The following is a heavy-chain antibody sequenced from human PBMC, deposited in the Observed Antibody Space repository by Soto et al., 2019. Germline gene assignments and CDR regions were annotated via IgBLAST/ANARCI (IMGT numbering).Heavy chain of an antibody. J-gene: IGHJ5*02. V-gene: IGHV3-33*01. CDR2: IWYDGSNK. D-gene: IGHD2-2*01. CDR3: ARDSGDIVVVPADLEGYNWFDP. Sequence: AGGPLRLSCAASGFTFSSYGMHWVRQAPGKGLEWVAVIWYDGSNKYYADSVKGRFTISRDNSKNTLYLQMNSLRAEDTAVYYCARDSGDIVVVPADLEGYNWFDPWGQGTLVTVSS. CDR1: GFTFSSYG.